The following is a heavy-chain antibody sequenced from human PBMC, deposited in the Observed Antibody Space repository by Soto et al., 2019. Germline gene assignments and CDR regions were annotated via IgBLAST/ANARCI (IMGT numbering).Heavy chain of an antibody. V-gene: IGHV3-23*01. CDR2: ISDSGSVT. J-gene: IGHJ4*02. CDR1: GCTFCAYG. D-gene: IGHD6-6*01. CDR3: AKPCARSITDHHPRFDF. Sequence: GGSLRLSCAGSGCTFCAYGVPWVRQAPGRGLEWVAPISDSGSVTYYADSVKGRFTISRDNSKNNLYLQMNSLRAEDTAVYYCAKPCARSITDHHPRFDFWGQGTLVTSPQ.